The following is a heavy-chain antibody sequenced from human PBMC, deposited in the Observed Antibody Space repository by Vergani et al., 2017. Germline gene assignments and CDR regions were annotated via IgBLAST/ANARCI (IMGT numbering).Heavy chain of an antibody. Sequence: EVQLVESGGGVVQPGGSLRLSCAASGFTFDDYAMHWVRQAPGKGLEWVSLIRGDGGSTYYADSLKCRFTISRDNSKNSLYLQMNSLRTEDTALYYCAKVGDIVVVPAAFDYWGQGTLVTVSS. J-gene: IGHJ4*02. CDR2: IRGDGGST. CDR3: AKVGDIVVVPAAFDY. V-gene: IGHV3-43*02. D-gene: IGHD2-2*01. CDR1: GFTFDDYA.